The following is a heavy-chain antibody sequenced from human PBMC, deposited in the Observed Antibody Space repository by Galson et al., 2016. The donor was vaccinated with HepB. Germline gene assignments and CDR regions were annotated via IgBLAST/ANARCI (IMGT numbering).Heavy chain of an antibody. CDR2: INHSGRT. CDR3: ARKKVVRGLRYFDY. D-gene: IGHD3-10*01. Sequence: SETLSLTCAVYGGSFSGHYWTWIRQSPGKGLEWIAEINHSGRTSYNPSLKSRLTIFADTSKNQFYMNLTSVTAADSAVYYCARKKVVRGLRYFDYWGQGNLVTVSS. J-gene: IGHJ4*02. CDR1: GGSFSGHY. V-gene: IGHV4-34*01.